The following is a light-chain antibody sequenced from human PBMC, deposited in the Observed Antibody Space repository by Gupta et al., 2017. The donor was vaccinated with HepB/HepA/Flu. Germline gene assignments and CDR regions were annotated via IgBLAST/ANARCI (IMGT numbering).Light chain of an antibody. CDR2: GAT. Sequence: QMNPAPSFLSASVGNRVNITCRASQNINSYLNWYLQRPGKAPNLLIYGATSLQHGVPARFSGSGSGTDFTLTVSSLQPEDVATYFCHQTDTIPQTFGPGTKVDMK. J-gene: IGKJ3*01. CDR3: HQTDTIPQT. V-gene: IGKV1-39*01. CDR1: QNINSY.